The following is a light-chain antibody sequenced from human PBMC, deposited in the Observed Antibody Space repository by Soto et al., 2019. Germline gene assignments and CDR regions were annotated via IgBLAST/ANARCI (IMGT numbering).Light chain of an antibody. CDR2: AAS. J-gene: IGKJ1*01. CDR1: QGISSY. V-gene: IGKV1-8*01. Sequence: AIRMTQSPSSFSASTGDRVTITCRASQGISSYLAWYQQKPGKAPKLLIYAASTLQSGVPSRFSGSGSGKDFTLTNSSRQSEDFATYYCQQYDSYHPTCGQGTKVEIK. CDR3: QQYDSYHPT.